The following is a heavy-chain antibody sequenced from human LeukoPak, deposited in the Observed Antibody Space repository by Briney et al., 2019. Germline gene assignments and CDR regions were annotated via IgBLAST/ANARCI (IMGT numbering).Heavy chain of an antibody. Sequence: ASVKVSCKASGYTFTSYDINWVRQATGQGLEWMGWMNPNSGNTGYAQKFQGRVTMTRDTSTSTVYMELSSLRSEDTAVYYCARNYYDSSGSPKLPLYWGQGTLVTVSS. D-gene: IGHD3-22*01. CDR3: ARNYYDSSGSPKLPLY. CDR2: MNPNSGNT. V-gene: IGHV1-8*01. CDR1: GYTFTSYD. J-gene: IGHJ4*02.